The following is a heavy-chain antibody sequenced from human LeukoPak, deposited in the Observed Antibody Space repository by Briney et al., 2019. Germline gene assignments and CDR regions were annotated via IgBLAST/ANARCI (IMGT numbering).Heavy chain of an antibody. Sequence: GGSLRLSCAASGFTFSSYWMHWVRQAPGKGLEWMAFVRSDGGIKYYADSVKGRFTISRDNSRATLHLQMNSLRAEDTAVYHCAKDLPAAYFDYWGQGTLVTVSS. V-gene: IGHV3-30*02. D-gene: IGHD2-2*01. CDR3: AKDLPAAYFDY. CDR1: GFTFSSYW. J-gene: IGHJ4*02. CDR2: VRSDGGIK.